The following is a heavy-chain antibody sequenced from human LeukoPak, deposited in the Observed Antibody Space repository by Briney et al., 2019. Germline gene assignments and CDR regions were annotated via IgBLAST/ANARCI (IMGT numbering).Heavy chain of an antibody. CDR2: IKQDETEK. CDR1: GFTFSNYW. D-gene: IGHD1-14*01. CDR3: AREGNRRAFDI. J-gene: IGHJ3*02. Sequence: PGGSLRLSCAASGFTFSNYWMSWVRQAPGKGLEWVANIKQDETEKDYVDSVKGRFTISRDNAKNSLYLQMNSLRKEDTAVYYCAREGNRRAFDIWGQGTMVTASS. V-gene: IGHV3-7*01.